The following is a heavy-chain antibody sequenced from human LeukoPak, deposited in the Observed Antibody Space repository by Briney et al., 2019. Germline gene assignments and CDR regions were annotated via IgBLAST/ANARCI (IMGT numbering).Heavy chain of an antibody. CDR1: GFTFSSYG. D-gene: IGHD2-15*01. CDR2: ISYDGSNK. V-gene: IGHV3-30*18. Sequence: PGRSLRLSCAASGFTFSSYGMHWVRQAPGKGLEWVAVISYDGSNKYYADSVKGRFTISRDNSKNTLCLQMNSLRAEDTAVYYCAKAALGYCSGGSCYGDYWGQGTLVTVSS. CDR3: AKAALGYCSGGSCYGDY. J-gene: IGHJ4*02.